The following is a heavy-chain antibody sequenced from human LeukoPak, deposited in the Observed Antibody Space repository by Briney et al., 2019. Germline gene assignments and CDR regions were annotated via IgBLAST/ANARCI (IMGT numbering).Heavy chain of an antibody. V-gene: IGHV1-69*05. J-gene: IGHJ4*02. D-gene: IGHD1-26*01. CDR3: ARDISGSYHYFDY. CDR1: GGTFSSYA. Sequence: SVKVSCKASGGTFSSYAISWVLQAPGQGLEWMGGIIPIFGTANYAQKFQGRVTITTDESTSTAYMELSSLRSEDTAVYYCARDISGSYHYFDYWGQGTLVTVSS. CDR2: IIPIFGTA.